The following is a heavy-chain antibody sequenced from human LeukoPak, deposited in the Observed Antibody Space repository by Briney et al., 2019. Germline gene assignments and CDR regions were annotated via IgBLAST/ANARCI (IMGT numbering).Heavy chain of an antibody. J-gene: IGHJ5*02. CDR2: ISWNSGSI. CDR1: GFTFDDYA. D-gene: IGHD6-13*01. Sequence: GGSLRLSCAASGFTFDDYAMHWVRQAPGKGLEWVSGISWNSGSIGYADSVKGRFTISRDNAKNSLYLQMNSLRAEDTALYYCAKDPQRYSSSWYGNWFDPWGQGTLVTVSS. V-gene: IGHV3-9*01. CDR3: AKDPQRYSSSWYGNWFDP.